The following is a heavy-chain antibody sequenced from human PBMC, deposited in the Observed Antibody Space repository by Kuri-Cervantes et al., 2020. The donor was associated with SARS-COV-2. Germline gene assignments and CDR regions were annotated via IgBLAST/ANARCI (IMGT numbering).Heavy chain of an antibody. V-gene: IGHV3-64D*09. CDR3: ARDGAGSNYGFDY. CDR2: ISSNGGST. D-gene: IGHD5-18*01. CDR1: GFTFSSYA. J-gene: IGHJ4*02. Sequence: GESLKISCSASGFTFSSYAMHWVRQAPGKGLEYVSAISSNGGSTYYADSVKGRFTISRDNSKNTLYLQMSSLRAEDTAVYYCARDGAGSNYGFDYWGQGTLVTVSS.